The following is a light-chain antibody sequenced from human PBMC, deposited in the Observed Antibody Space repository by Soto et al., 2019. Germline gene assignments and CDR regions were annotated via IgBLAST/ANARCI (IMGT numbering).Light chain of an antibody. CDR3: QAWDSGTVV. CDR1: TLGSKF. V-gene: IGLV3-1*01. J-gene: IGLJ2*01. CDR2: EDT. Sequence: SYELTQPHSVSVSPGQTANITCSGNTLGSKFVFWYQQKAGQSPMVVIYEDTKRPSGILERFFGSNSGNTATLTISGTQAMDEADFYCQAWDSGTVVFGGGTKVTVL.